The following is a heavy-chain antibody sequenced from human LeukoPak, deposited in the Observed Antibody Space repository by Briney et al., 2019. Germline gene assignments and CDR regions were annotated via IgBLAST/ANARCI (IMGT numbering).Heavy chain of an antibody. CDR1: GYSFGDYG. V-gene: IGHV1-18*01. CDR2: ISAYNGNR. D-gene: IGHD5-12*01. CDR3: ARDDSGAKVDIDY. Sequence: ASVNVSCKASGYSFGDYGFSWVRQAPGQGLEWLGRISAYNGNRNYAQKVEGRVTMTTDTSTSTASLELMSLRPDDTAMYYCARDDSGAKVDIDYWGQGTMLIVSS. J-gene: IGHJ4*02.